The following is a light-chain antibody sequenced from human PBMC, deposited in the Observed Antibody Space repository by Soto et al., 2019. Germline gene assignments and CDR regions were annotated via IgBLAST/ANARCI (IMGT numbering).Light chain of an antibody. CDR1: QSVSSSY. CDR3: QQYGSSPPT. CDR2: GAS. Sequence: EIVLTQSPGTLSLSPGDKATLSCRASQSVSSSYLAWYQQKPGQAPRLLIFGASSRDTGIPERFSGSGSETDFTLTITRLEPEDFAVYYCQQYGSSPPTFGQGTKVEIK. J-gene: IGKJ1*01. V-gene: IGKV3-20*01.